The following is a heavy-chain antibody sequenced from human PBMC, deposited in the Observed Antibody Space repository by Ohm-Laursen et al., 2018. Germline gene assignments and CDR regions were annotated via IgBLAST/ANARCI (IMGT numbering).Heavy chain of an antibody. Sequence: SLRLSCTASGFTFDDYAMHWVRQAPGKGLEWVSGISGSGGSTYYADSVKGRFTISRDNSKNTLYLQMNSLRAEDTAVYYCAKHRYYDILTGYRYYAMDVWGQGTTVTVSS. J-gene: IGHJ6*02. V-gene: IGHV3-23*01. CDR2: ISGSGGST. D-gene: IGHD3-9*01. CDR1: GFTFDDYA. CDR3: AKHRYYDILTGYRYYAMDV.